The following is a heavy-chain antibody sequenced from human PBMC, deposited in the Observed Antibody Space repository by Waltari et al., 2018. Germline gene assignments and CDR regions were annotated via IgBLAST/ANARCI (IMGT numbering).Heavy chain of an antibody. D-gene: IGHD3-22*01. CDR1: GGSFSGYY. V-gene: IGHV4-34*01. CDR2: INHSGST. J-gene: IGHJ1*01. CDR3: ARFGYYYDSSGSTDGEYFQH. Sequence: QVQLQQWGAGLLKPSETLSLTCAVYGGSFSGYYWSWIRQPPGKGLEWIGEINHSGSTNYNPSLKGRVTRAVDTSKNQFSLKLSAVTAADTAVYYCARFGYYYDSSGSTDGEYFQHWGQGTLVTVSS.